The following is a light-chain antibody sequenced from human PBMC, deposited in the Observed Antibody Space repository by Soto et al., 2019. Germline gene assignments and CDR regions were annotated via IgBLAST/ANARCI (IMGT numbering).Light chain of an antibody. Sequence: QSVLTQPPSVSGAPGQRVTISCTGSSSNIGAGYDVHWYQQLPGTAPKLLIYGNSNRPSGVPDRFSGSKSDTSASLAITGLQAEDEADYYCQSYDSSLSARYVFGTGTKVTVL. J-gene: IGLJ1*01. V-gene: IGLV1-40*01. CDR2: GNS. CDR1: SSNIGAGYD. CDR3: QSYDSSLSARYV.